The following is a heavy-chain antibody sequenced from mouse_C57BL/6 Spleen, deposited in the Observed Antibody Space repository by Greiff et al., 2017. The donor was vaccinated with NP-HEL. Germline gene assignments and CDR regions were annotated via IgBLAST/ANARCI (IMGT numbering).Heavy chain of an antibody. CDR2: INPNNGGT. CDR1: GYTFTDYY. Sequence: VQLQQSGPELVKPGASVKISCKASGYTFTDYYMNWVKQSHGKSLEWIGDINPNNGGTSYNQKFKGKATLTVDKSSSTAYMELRSLTSEDSAVYYCARGGEYDYDGFAYWGQGTLVTVSA. J-gene: IGHJ3*01. CDR3: ARGGEYDYDGFAY. D-gene: IGHD2-4*01. V-gene: IGHV1-26*01.